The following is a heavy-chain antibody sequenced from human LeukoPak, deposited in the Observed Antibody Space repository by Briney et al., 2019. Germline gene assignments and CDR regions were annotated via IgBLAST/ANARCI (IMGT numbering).Heavy chain of an antibody. Sequence: ASVKVSCKASGYTFTSYDINWVRQATGQGLEWMGWMNPNSGNTGYAQKFQGRVTMTRNTSISTAYMELSSLRSEDTAVYYCARKSTGTDAFDIWGQGTMATVSS. V-gene: IGHV1-8*01. D-gene: IGHD2-8*02. CDR1: GYTFTSYD. CDR2: MNPNSGNT. J-gene: IGHJ3*02. CDR3: ARKSTGTDAFDI.